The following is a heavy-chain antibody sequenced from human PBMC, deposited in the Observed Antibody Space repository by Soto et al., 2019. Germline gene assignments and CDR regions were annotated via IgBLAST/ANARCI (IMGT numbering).Heavy chain of an antibody. Sequence: EVPLLESGGNLVQPGGSLRLSCAASGFTFSSYAMNWVRQAPGKGLEWVSAITSTGDSTNYADSVKGRFTISRDNSKNTLYLQMNSLRADDTAIYYCAKARGSSIWFEYWGQGTPVTVSS. CDR1: GFTFSSYA. V-gene: IGHV3-23*01. CDR3: AKARGSSIWFEY. J-gene: IGHJ5*01. CDR2: ITSTGDST. D-gene: IGHD6-13*01.